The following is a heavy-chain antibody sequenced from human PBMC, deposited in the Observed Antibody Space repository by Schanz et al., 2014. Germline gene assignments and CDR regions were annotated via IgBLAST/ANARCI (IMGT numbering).Heavy chain of an antibody. J-gene: IGHJ4*02. CDR3: AREDCSATSCYFRY. V-gene: IGHV3-33*08. D-gene: IGHD2-21*01. CDR1: GFSFSSFG. Sequence: QGQLVESGGGVVQPGRSLRLSCAASGFSFSSFGMNWVRQAPGKGLEWVAVIRYDGRNKNFVESVKGRFTISRDNSNNTVYLQMNTLRAEDTAVYYCAREDCSATSCYFRYWGQGTLVTVSS. CDR2: IRYDGRNK.